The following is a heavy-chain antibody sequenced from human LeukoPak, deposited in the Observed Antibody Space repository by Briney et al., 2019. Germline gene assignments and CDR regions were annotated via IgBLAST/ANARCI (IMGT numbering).Heavy chain of an antibody. V-gene: IGHV1-46*01. CDR2: INPSGGST. J-gene: IGHJ3*02. Sequence: ASVTVSCKASGYTFTSYYMHWVRQAPGQGLEWMGIINPSGGSTSYAQKFQGRVTMTRDTSTSTVYMELSSLRSEDTAVYYCARDWAEVGAFDIWGQGTMVTVSS. CDR3: ARDWAEVGAFDI. D-gene: IGHD3-16*01. CDR1: GYTFTSYY.